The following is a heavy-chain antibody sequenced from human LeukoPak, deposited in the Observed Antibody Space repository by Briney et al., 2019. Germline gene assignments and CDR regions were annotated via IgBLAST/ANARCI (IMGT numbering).Heavy chain of an antibody. CDR3: AKDPYCGGDCYSLSPFDS. V-gene: IGHV3-23*01. Sequence: GGSLRLSCAASGFTFNNYAMSWVRQAPGKGLEWVSAISSSGDITFYADSVKGRFTISRDNSKNTLYLQMNSLRAEDTAVYCCAKDPYCGGDCYSLSPFDSWGQGTLVTVSS. CDR2: ISSSGDIT. D-gene: IGHD2-21*01. CDR1: GFTFNNYA. J-gene: IGHJ5*01.